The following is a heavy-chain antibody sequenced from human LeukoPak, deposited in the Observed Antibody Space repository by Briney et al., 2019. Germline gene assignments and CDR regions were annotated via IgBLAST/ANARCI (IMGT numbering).Heavy chain of an antibody. CDR1: GYTFTSYG. CDR2: ISAYNGNT. V-gene: IGHV1-18*01. CDR3: APKTTPPGPVDDAFDI. D-gene: IGHD1-14*01. J-gene: IGHJ3*02. Sequence: ASVKVSCKASGYTFTSYGISWVRQAPGQGLEWMGWISAYNGNTNYAQKLQGRVTMTTDTSTSTAYMELRSLRSDDTAVYYCAPKTTPPGPVDDAFDIWGQGTMVTVSS.